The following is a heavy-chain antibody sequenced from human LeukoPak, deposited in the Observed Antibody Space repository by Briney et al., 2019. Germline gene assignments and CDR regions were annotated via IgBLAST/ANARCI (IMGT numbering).Heavy chain of an antibody. D-gene: IGHD2-15*01. CDR2: INPNSGGT. CDR3: ARDGQSCNGASCYSNWFDT. J-gene: IGHJ5*02. V-gene: IGHV1-2*02. CDR1: GYTFTGYY. Sequence: GASVKVSCKAFGYTFTGYYMHWVRQAPGQGLEWMGWINPNSGGTNYAQKFQGRVTMTRDTSISTACMELSRLRSDDTAVYYCARDGQSCNGASCYSNWFDTWGQGTLVSVSS.